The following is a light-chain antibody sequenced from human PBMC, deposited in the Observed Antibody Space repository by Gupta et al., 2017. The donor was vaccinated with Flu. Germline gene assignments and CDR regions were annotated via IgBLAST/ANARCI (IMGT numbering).Light chain of an antibody. CDR2: DAS. CDR3: QQDGSSPET. J-gene: IGKJ1*01. CDR1: QSVSRNY. Sequence: EIVLTQSPGTLSLSPGERATLSCRASQSVSRNYLAWYQQKPGQSPRLLIYDASSRATGIPDRFSGSGSGTDFTLTISRLEPEDFAVYHCQQDGSSPETFGQGTKLEIK. V-gene: IGKV3-20*01.